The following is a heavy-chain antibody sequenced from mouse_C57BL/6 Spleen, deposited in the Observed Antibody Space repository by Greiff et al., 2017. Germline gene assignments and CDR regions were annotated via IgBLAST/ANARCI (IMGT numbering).Heavy chain of an antibody. V-gene: IGHV7-3*01. D-gene: IGHD1-1*01. CDR3: ASPDGSSFYYAMDY. CDR1: GFTFTDYY. J-gene: IGHJ4*01. Sequence: EVQLQQSGGGLVQPGGSLSLSCAASGFTFTDYYMSWVRQPPGKALEWLGFIRNKANGYTTEYSASVKGRFTISRDNSQSILYLQMNALRAEDSATYYCASPDGSSFYYAMDYWGQGTSGTVSS. CDR2: IRNKANGYTT.